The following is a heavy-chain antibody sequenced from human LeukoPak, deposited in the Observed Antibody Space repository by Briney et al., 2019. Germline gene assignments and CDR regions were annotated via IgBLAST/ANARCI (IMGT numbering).Heavy chain of an antibody. CDR1: GFTFSSYG. CDR3: AKDHYYDSSGYLYYFDY. Sequence: GGSLRLSCAASGFTFSSYGMHWVRQAPGKGLEWVAVILYHGSNKYSADSVKGRFTISRDNSKNTLYLQMNSLRAEDTAVYYCAKDHYYDSSGYLYYFDYWGQGTLVTVSS. CDR2: ILYHGSNK. V-gene: IGHV3-30*18. J-gene: IGHJ4*02. D-gene: IGHD3-22*01.